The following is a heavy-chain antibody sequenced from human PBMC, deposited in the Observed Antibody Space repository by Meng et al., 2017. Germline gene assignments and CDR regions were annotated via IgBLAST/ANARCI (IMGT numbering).Heavy chain of an antibody. J-gene: IGHJ4*02. V-gene: IGHV3-11*01. D-gene: IGHD2-21*01. CDR3: ARDLGIPPDYFDY. CDR1: GFTFSDYY. Sequence: GRVVESGGGLVKPGGSLRLSCAASGFTFSDYYMSWIRQAPGKGLEWVSYISSSGSTIYYADSVKGRFTISRDNAKNSLYLQMNSLRAEDTAVYYCARDLGIPPDYFDYWGQGTLVTVSS. CDR2: ISSSGSTI.